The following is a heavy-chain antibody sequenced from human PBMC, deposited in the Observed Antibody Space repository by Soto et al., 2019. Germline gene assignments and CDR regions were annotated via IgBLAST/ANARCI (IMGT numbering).Heavy chain of an antibody. Sequence: QVQLQESGPGLVKPSQTLSLTCTVSDGSISSGCYYWTWIRHHPGKGLEWIGYNYYSGITYYNPSMRGRVIISIATSKNNFSQMLRCVTAADTAVYYCAGGSSIAGLSSRLDVWGQGTTVTVSS. CDR2: NYYSGIT. J-gene: IGHJ6*02. D-gene: IGHD6-6*01. CDR3: AGGSSIAGLSSRLDV. V-gene: IGHV4-31*03. CDR1: DGSISSGCYY.